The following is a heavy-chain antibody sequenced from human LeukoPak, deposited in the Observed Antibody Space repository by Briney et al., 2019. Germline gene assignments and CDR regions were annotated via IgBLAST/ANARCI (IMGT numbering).Heavy chain of an antibody. J-gene: IGHJ6*03. CDR3: ARDRIMEAATYYYYYYYMDV. CDR1: GGSFSGYY. V-gene: IGHV4-34*01. D-gene: IGHD1-14*01. CDR2: INHSGST. Sequence: KPSETLSLTCAVYGGSFSGYYWSWIRQPPGKGLEWIGEINHSGSTNYNPSLKSRVTISVDTSKNQFSLKLSSVTAADTAVYYCARDRIMEAATYYYYYYYMDVWGKGTTVTVSS.